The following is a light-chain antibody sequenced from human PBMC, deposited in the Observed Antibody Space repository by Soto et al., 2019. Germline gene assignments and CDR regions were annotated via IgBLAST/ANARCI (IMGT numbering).Light chain of an antibody. V-gene: IGLV2-14*01. CDR1: SSNVGGYSY. CDR3: SSYTSSAFVV. Sequence: QSALTQPASVSGSPGQSITISCTGTSSNVGGYSYVSWYQHHPGKAPKLIIYGVTNRPSGVSNRFSGSKSGNTASLTISGLQAEDEAGYYCSSYTSSAFVVFGGGTKLTVL. CDR2: GVT. J-gene: IGLJ2*01.